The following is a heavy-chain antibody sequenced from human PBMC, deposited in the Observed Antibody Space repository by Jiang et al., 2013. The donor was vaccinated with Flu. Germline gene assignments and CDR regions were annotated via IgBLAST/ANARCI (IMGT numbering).Heavy chain of an antibody. D-gene: IGHD2-8*01. CDR3: TRAGVE. J-gene: IGHJ1*01. CDR2: IRNRASGGTT. V-gene: IGHV3-49*05. CDR1: GFAFNEFA. Sequence: EVQLLESGGNLVKPGRSLRLSCTGFGFAFNEFALSWFRQAPGRGLEWVGFIRNRASGGTTEYAASVKGRFFISRDDSSTVAYLQMNNLRIDDTALYYCTRAGVEWGQGT.